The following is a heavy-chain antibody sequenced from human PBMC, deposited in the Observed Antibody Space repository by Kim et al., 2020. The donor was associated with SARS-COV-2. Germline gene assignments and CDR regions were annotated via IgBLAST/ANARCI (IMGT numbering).Heavy chain of an antibody. Sequence: SVKVSCKASGGTFSSYAISWVRQAPGQGLEWMGGIIPIFGTANYAQKFQGRVTITADESTSTAYMELSSLRSEDTAVYYCARLGGGDIAAAGSYWGQGTLVTVSS. CDR1: GGTFSSYA. D-gene: IGHD6-13*01. CDR3: ARLGGGDIAAAGSY. J-gene: IGHJ4*02. CDR2: IIPIFGTA. V-gene: IGHV1-69*13.